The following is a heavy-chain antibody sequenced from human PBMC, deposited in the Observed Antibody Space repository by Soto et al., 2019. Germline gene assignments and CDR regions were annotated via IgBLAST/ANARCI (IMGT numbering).Heavy chain of an antibody. CDR1: GGSISSSSYY. CDR3: GSPSSPRAVAGNYYYYGMDV. CDR2: IYYSGST. J-gene: IGHJ6*02. D-gene: IGHD6-19*01. Sequence: SETLSLTCTVSGGSISSSSYYWGWIRQPPGKGLEWIGSIYYSGSTYYNPSLKSRVTISVDTSKNQFSLKLSSVTAADTAVYYCGSPSSPRAVAGNYYYYGMDVWGQGTTVTVSS. V-gene: IGHV4-39*01.